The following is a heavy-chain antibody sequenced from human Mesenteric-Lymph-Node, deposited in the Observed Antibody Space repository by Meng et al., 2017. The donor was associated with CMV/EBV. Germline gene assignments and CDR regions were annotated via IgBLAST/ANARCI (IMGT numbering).Heavy chain of an antibody. V-gene: IGHV4-34*01. Sequence: QLPAWGAGRFKPSGPRAVTCAGSGWSFSGYYWNWIRQSPEKGLEWIGEINHSGSTTYNPSFTSRIIISVDTSTNQISLNMSSVTAADTAVYYCARGSSYDILTGYFDYWGQGALVTVSS. CDR1: GWSFSGYY. J-gene: IGHJ4*02. CDR3: ARGSSYDILTGYFDY. CDR2: INHSGST. D-gene: IGHD3-9*01.